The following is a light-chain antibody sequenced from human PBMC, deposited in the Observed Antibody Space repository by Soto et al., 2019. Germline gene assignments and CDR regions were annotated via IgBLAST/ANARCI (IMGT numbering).Light chain of an antibody. J-gene: IGKJ1*01. V-gene: IGKV1-8*01. Sequence: AIRMTQSPSSFSASTGDRVTITCRASQGISSYLAWYQQKPGKAPKLLIYAASTLQSGVPSRFSGSGCWTDFTLTISCLQSEDFATYYCQHYYSYPLAFGQGTEVEIK. CDR1: QGISSY. CDR3: QHYYSYPLA. CDR2: AAS.